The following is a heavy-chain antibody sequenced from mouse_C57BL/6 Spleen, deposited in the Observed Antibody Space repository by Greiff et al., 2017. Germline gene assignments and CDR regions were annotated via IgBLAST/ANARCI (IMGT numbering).Heavy chain of an antibody. J-gene: IGHJ2*01. CDR1: GFTFSDSG. V-gene: IGHV5-17*01. CDR2: ISSGSSTI. CDR3: AGSWDVGY. Sequence: DVQLQESGGGLVKPGGSLKLSCAASGFTFSDSGMHWVRQAPEKGLEWVAYISSGSSTIYYADTVKGRFTISRDNAKNTLCLQMTSLRSEDTAMYYCAGSWDVGYWGQGTTLTVSS. D-gene: IGHD4-1*01.